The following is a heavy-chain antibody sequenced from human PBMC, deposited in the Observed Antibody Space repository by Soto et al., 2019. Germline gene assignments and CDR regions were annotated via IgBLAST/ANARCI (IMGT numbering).Heavy chain of an antibody. Sequence: SQTLSLTCAISGDSVSSNSAAWNWIRQSPSRGLEWLGRTYYRSKWYNDYAVSVKSQITINPDTSKNQFSLQLNSVTPEDTAVYYCARDQVYDYGDYGAYWYFDLWGRGTLVTVSS. D-gene: IGHD4-17*01. CDR2: TYYRSKWYN. CDR1: GDSVSSNSAA. V-gene: IGHV6-1*01. J-gene: IGHJ2*01. CDR3: ARDQVYDYGDYGAYWYFDL.